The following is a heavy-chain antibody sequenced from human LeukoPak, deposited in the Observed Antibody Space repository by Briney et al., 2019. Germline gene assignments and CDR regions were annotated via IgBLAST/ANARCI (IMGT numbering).Heavy chain of an antibody. CDR2: INPNSGGT. CDR1: GYTFTGYY. V-gene: IGHV1-2*02. CDR3: ARGADFYYDSSGYWDYYMDV. J-gene: IGHJ6*03. D-gene: IGHD3-22*01. Sequence: GASVKVSCKASGYTFTGYYMHWVRQAPGQGLEWMGWINPNSGGTNYAQKFQGRVTMTRDTSISTAYMELSRLRSDDTAVYYCARGADFYYDSSGYWDYYMDVWGKGTTVTISS.